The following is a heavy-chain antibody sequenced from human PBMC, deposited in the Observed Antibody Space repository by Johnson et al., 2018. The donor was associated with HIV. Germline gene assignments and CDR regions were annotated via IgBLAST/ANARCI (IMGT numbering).Heavy chain of an antibody. CDR3: ASGRPIFEAFDI. J-gene: IGHJ3*02. Sequence: VQLVESGGGVVQPGRSLRLSCAASGFTFSSYGMHWVRQAPGNGLEWVAVISYDGSNKYYADSVKGRFTISRDNSKNTLYLQMNSLRAEDTAVYYCASGRPIFEAFDIWGQGTMVTVSS. D-gene: IGHD2-21*01. CDR1: GFTFSSYG. V-gene: IGHV3-30*03. CDR2: ISYDGSNK.